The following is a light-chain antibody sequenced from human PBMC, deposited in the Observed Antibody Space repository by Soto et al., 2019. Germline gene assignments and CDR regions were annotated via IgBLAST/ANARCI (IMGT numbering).Light chain of an antibody. J-gene: IGLJ1*01. CDR2: DDT. CDR3: SSYTSSSTLYV. V-gene: IGLV2-14*02. CDR1: VGL. Sequence: QSALTQPASVSGSPGQSITISCTGTVGLVSWYQQHPGKVPKLIIYDDTKRPSGVSNRFSGSKSGNTASLTISGLQAEDEADYYCSSYTSSSTLYVFGTGTKLTVL.